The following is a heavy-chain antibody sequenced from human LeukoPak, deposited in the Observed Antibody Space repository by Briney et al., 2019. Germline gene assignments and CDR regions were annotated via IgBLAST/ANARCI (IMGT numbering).Heavy chain of an antibody. CDR1: GGSISSYY. CDR2: IYYSGST. J-gene: IGHJ6*04. V-gene: IGHV4-59*01. D-gene: IGHD6-19*01. Sequence: SETLSLTCTVSGGSISSYYWSWIRQPPGKGLEWIGYIYYSGSTNYNPSLKSRVTISVDTSKNQFSLKLSSVTAADTAAYHCARGSSSGWFLGDVWGKGTTVTVSS. CDR3: ARGSSSGWFLGDV.